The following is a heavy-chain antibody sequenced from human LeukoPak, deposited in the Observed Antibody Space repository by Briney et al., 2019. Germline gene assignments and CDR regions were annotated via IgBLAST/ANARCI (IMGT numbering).Heavy chain of an antibody. CDR2: ISGSGGST. Sequence: GGSLRLSCAASGFTFSSYAMSWVRQAPGKGLEWVSAISGSGGSTYYADSVKGRFTISRDNSKNTLYLQMNSLRAEDTAVYYCAKDSPRYYGSGSYYMNWGQGTLVTVSS. CDR3: AKDSPRYYGSGSYYMN. CDR1: GFTFSSYA. V-gene: IGHV3-23*01. J-gene: IGHJ4*02. D-gene: IGHD3-10*01.